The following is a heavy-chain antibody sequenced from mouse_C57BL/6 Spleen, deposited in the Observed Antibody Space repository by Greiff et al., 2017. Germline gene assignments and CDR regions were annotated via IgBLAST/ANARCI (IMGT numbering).Heavy chain of an antibody. J-gene: IGHJ2*01. CDR2: LSNGGGST. Sequence: EVMLVESGGGLVQPGGSLKLSCAASGFTFSDYYMYWVRQTPEKRLEWVAYLSNGGGSTYYPDTVKGRFTISRDNAKNTLYLQMSRLKSEDTAMYYCARGGYYYGSSPYYFDYWGQGTTLTVSS. CDR3: ARGGYYYGSSPYYFDY. CDR1: GFTFSDYY. V-gene: IGHV5-12*01. D-gene: IGHD1-1*01.